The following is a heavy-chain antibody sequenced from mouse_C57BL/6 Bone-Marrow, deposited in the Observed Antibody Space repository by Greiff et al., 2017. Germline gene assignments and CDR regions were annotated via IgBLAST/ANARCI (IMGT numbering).Heavy chain of an antibody. V-gene: IGHV1-53*01. D-gene: IGHD2-3*01. CDR3: AREDDGYPYYFDY. Sequence: VQLQESGTELVKPGASVKLSCKASGYTFTSYWMHWVKQRPGQGLEWIGNINPSNGGTNYNEKFKSKATLTVDKSSSTAYMQLSSLTSEDSAVYYCAREDDGYPYYFDYWDQGTTLTVTS. CDR1: GYTFTSYW. J-gene: IGHJ2*01. CDR2: INPSNGGT.